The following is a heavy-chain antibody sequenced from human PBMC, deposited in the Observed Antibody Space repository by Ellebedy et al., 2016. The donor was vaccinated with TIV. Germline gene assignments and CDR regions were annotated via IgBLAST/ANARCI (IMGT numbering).Heavy chain of an antibody. D-gene: IGHD3-16*01. CDR1: GYSFTTFT. CDR3: ARDKPGGDNWFDP. V-gene: IGHV1-3*01. CDR2: IYPANGDT. J-gene: IGHJ5*02. Sequence: AASVKVSCKASGYSFTTFTIHWVRHAPGQSFEWMGWIYPANGDTKYSQQFQGRVTFTSDTSASTAYMELSSLRSEDTAVYYCARDKPGGDNWFDPWGQGTLVTVSS.